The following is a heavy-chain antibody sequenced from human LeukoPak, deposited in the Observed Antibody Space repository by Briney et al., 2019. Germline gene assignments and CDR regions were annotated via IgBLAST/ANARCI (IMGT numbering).Heavy chain of an antibody. CDR2: IYYSGST. V-gene: IGHV4-59*01. CDR1: GGSISSYY. J-gene: IGHJ3*02. CDR3: ARLHRGEEAFDI. Sequence: SETLSLTCTLSGGSISSYYWSWIRQSPGKGLEWIGYIYYSGSTNYNPSLKSRVTISVDTSKNQFSLKLSSVTTADTAVYYCARLHRGEEAFDIWGQGTMVTVCS.